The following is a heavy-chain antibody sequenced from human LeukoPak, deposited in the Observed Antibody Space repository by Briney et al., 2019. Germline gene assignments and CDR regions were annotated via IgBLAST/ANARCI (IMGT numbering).Heavy chain of an antibody. J-gene: IGHJ4*02. CDR1: GFTFSSYS. Sequence: GGSLRLSCAASGFTFSSYSMNWVRQAPGKGLEWVSVIYSGGSTYYADSVKGRFTISRDNSKNTLYLQMNSLRAEDTAVYYCARDWGFDYWGQGTLVTVSS. CDR2: IYSGGST. D-gene: IGHD3-16*01. V-gene: IGHV3-66*01. CDR3: ARDWGFDY.